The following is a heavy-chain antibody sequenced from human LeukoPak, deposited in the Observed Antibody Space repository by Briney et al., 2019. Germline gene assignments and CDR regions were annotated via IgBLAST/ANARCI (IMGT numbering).Heavy chain of an antibody. J-gene: IGHJ6*02. CDR2: IKSKTDGGTT. CDR3: TTGLRLVLGRYYYYYGMDV. Sequence: GGSLRLSCAASGFTFSNACMSWVRQAPGKGLEWVGRIKSKTDGGTTDYAAPVKGRFTISRDDSKNTLYLQMNSLKTEDTAVYYCTTGLRLVLGRYYYYYGMDVWGQGTTVTVSS. D-gene: IGHD3-9*01. V-gene: IGHV3-15*01. CDR1: GFTFSNAC.